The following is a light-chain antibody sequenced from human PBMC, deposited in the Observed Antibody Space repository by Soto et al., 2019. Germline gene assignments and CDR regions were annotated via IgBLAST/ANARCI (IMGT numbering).Light chain of an antibody. J-gene: IGKJ4*01. CDR3: QQRSNWPLT. CDR1: QSVSSY. Sequence: EIVSTQSPATLSLSPGERATLSCRASQSVSSYLAWYQQKPGQAPRLLIYDASNRATGIPARFSCSGSGTDFTLTISSLEPEDFAFYYCQQRSNWPLTFGGGTKVDIK. V-gene: IGKV3-11*01. CDR2: DAS.